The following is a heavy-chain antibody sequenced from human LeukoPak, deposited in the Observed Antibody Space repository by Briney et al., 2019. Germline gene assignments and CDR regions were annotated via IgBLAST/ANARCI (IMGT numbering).Heavy chain of an antibody. Sequence: SETLSLTCTVSGGSIGSYYWSWIRQPPGKGLEWIGYIYYSGSTNYNPSLKSRVTISVDTSKNQFSLKLSSVTAADTAVYYCAREDSGYYYGMDVWGQGTTVTVSS. V-gene: IGHV4-59*01. CDR2: IYYSGST. D-gene: IGHD3-10*01. J-gene: IGHJ6*02. CDR1: GGSIGSYY. CDR3: AREDSGYYYGMDV.